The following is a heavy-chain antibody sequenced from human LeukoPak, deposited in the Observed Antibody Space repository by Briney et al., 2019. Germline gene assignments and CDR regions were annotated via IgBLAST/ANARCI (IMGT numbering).Heavy chain of an antibody. CDR3: ARDIASAGLFFDS. CDR1: GFALSDYW. D-gene: IGHD6-13*01. CDR2: IKYDGSER. V-gene: IGHV3-7*01. J-gene: IGHJ4*02. Sequence: PGGSLRLSCVVCGFALSDYWMSWVRQAPGKGLQWVANIKYDGSERQYVDSVKGRFTISRDIAKNSVYLQMNSLGADDTAVYYCARDIASAGLFFDSWGQGTLVTVSS.